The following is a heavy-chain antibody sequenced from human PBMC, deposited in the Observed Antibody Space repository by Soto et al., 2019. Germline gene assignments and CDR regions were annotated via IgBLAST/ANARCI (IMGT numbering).Heavy chain of an antibody. CDR3: ARDLGLAVVAAVIKYYGMDV. Sequence: KTSETLSLTCDVSGYSISSGYYWGWIRQPPGKGLEWIGSVYHSGITYYNPSLRSRVTISADTSKNQFSLSLRSVTAADTAVYYCARDLGLAVVAAVIKYYGMDVWGQGTTVTVSS. D-gene: IGHD2-2*02. J-gene: IGHJ6*02. CDR2: VYHSGIT. V-gene: IGHV4-38-2*01. CDR1: GYSISSGYY.